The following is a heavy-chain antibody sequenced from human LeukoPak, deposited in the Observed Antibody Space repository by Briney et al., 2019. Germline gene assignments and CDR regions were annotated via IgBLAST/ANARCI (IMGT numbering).Heavy chain of an antibody. D-gene: IGHD3/OR15-3a*01. V-gene: IGHV4-39*01. CDR2: IDYSGNT. CDR3: ARQTGSGLFILP. J-gene: IGHJ4*02. Sequence: SETLSLTCTVSGVSISSSNSYWGWIRQPPGKGLGWFGSIDYSGNTYYNASLKSQFSISIDTSKNQFSLRLTSVTAADTAVYYCARQTGSGLFILPGGQGTLVTVS. CDR1: GVSISSSNSY.